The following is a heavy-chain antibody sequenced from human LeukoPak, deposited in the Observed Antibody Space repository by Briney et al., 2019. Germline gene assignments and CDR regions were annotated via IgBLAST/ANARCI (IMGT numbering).Heavy chain of an antibody. J-gene: IGHJ6*03. CDR2: ISSSSSYI. Sequence: GGSLRLSCAASGFAFSSYSMNWVRRAPGKGLELVSSISSSSSYIYYADSVKGRFTISRDNAKNSLYLQMNSLRAEDTAVYYCARDQRTRAYYYYYYMDVWGKGTTVTVSS. CDR1: GFAFSSYS. V-gene: IGHV3-21*01. CDR3: ARDQRTRAYYYYYYMDV.